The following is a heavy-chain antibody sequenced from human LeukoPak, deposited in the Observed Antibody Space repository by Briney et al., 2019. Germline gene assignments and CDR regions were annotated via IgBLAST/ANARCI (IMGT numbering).Heavy chain of an antibody. CDR3: AHSYYYDSSGYYDLDY. CDR2: INAGNGNT. Sequence: ASVKVSCKASGYTFTSYAMHWVRQAPGQRLEWMGWINAGNGNTKYSQKFQGRVTITRDTSASTAYMELSSLRSEDTVVYYCAHSYYYDSSGYYDLDYWGQGTLVTVSS. J-gene: IGHJ4*02. CDR1: GYTFTSYA. V-gene: IGHV1-3*01. D-gene: IGHD3-22*01.